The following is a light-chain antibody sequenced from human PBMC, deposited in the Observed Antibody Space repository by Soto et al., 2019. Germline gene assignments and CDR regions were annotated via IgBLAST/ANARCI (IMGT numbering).Light chain of an antibody. CDR3: QQYYSYPRT. V-gene: IGKV1-8*01. CDR1: QGISSY. Sequence: AIRMTQSPSSFSASTGDRVTITCRASQGISSYLAWYQQKPGKAPKLLIYAASTLQSGVPSRFSGSGSGTYFTLTISCLQSEDLATYYCQQYYSYPRTFGQGTMVEIK. CDR2: AAS. J-gene: IGKJ1*01.